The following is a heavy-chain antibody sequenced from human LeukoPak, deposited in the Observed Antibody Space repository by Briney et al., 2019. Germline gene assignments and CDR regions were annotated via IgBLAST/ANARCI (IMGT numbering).Heavy chain of an antibody. CDR2: IIPILGTA. CDR1: GGTFISYG. Sequence: SVKVSFKSSGGTFISYGLNWVRQAPGQGLEWMGGIIPILGTAKYAQKLQGRVTITADESTSTGYMEVSSLRSEDTAVYYCARGLYCSSSTSCYDYGMDVWGQGTTVTVSS. CDR3: ARGLYCSSSTSCYDYGMDV. V-gene: IGHV1-69*01. D-gene: IGHD2-2*01. J-gene: IGHJ6*02.